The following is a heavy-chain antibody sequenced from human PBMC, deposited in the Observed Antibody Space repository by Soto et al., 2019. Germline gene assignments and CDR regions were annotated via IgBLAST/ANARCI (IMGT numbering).Heavy chain of an antibody. V-gene: IGHV1-18*01. Sequence: ASVKVSCKASVYTFTSYGISWVRQAPGQGLEWMGWISAYNGNTNYAQKLQGRVTMTTDTSTSTAYMELRSLRSDDTAVYYCARGSMYYYGSGSYYNSWGQGTMVTVSS. D-gene: IGHD3-10*01. CDR1: VYTFTSYG. CDR3: ARGSMYYYGSGSYYNS. CDR2: ISAYNGNT. J-gene: IGHJ3*01.